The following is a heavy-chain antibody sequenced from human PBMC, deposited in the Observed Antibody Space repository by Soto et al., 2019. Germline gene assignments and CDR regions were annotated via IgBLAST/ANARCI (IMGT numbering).Heavy chain of an antibody. D-gene: IGHD6-19*01. Sequence: PSEPLSLTCTVSGGSISSYYWSWIRQPPGKGLEWIGYIYYSGSTNYNPSLKSRVTISVDTSKNQFSLKLSSVTAADTAVYYCARFIAVAGTADNWFDPWGQGTLVTVSS. CDR1: GGSISSYY. CDR3: ARFIAVAGTADNWFDP. CDR2: IYYSGST. J-gene: IGHJ5*02. V-gene: IGHV4-59*01.